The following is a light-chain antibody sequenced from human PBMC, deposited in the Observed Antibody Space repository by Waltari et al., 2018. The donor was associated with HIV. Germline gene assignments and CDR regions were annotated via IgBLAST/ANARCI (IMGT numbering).Light chain of an antibody. CDR2: GAS. CDR1: QNVYANY. V-gene: IGKV3-20*01. CDR3: QQYGDSPA. Sequence: DTVLTQSPGTLSLSPGERATLYCRASQNVYANYLAWYQQKPGQAPRLLISGASDRAAGIPERFSGSGSGTDFALTISKLEPEEFSVYYCQQYGDSPAFGQGTKVEIK. J-gene: IGKJ1*01.